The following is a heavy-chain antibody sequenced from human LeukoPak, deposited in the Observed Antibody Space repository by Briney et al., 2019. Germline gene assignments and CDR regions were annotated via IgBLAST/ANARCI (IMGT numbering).Heavy chain of an antibody. J-gene: IGHJ4*02. V-gene: IGHV4-39*07. D-gene: IGHD3-22*01. Sequence: SETLSLTCTVSGGSISSSSYYWGWIRQPPGKGLEWIGSIYYSGSTYYNPSLKSRVTISVDKSKNQFSLKLSSVTAADTAVYYCARAPLYSSGYYIYWGQGTLVTVSS. CDR1: GGSISSSSYY. CDR2: IYYSGST. CDR3: ARAPLYSSGYYIY.